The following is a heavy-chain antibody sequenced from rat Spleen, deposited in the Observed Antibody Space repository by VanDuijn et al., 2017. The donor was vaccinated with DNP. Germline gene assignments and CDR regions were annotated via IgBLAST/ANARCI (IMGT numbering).Heavy chain of an antibody. J-gene: IGHJ2*01. V-gene: IGHV5S23*01. D-gene: IGHD1-12*01. CDR1: GFTFSDYN. Sequence: EVQLVESGGGLVQAGRSLKLSCAASGFTFSDYNMAWVRQAPTKGLEWVASISPSGDSTYYRDSVKGRFTVSRDTAKSSLYLQMDSLRSEGTATYYCARHVGHFDYWGQGVMVTVSS. CDR3: ARHVGHFDY. CDR2: ISPSGDST.